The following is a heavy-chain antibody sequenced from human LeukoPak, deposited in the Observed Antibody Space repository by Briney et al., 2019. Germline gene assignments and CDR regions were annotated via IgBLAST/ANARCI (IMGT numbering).Heavy chain of an antibody. CDR2: ITSTSTYI. J-gene: IGHJ6*02. CDR3: AKERPHGMDV. V-gene: IGHV3-21*01. Sequence: GGSLRLSCTASGFTFSSYNMNWVRQAPGKGLEWVSTITSTSTYIAYADSVKGRFTISRDNADNSVYLQMNSLRADDTAVYYSAKERPHGMDVWGQGNSVTVSS. D-gene: IGHD6-6*01. CDR1: GFTFSSYN.